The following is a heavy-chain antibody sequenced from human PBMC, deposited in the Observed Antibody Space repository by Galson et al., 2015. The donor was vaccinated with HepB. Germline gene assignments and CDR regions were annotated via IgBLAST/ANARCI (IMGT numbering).Heavy chain of an antibody. CDR1: GFTFSSYA. D-gene: IGHD2-15*01. Sequence: SLRLSCAASGFTFSSYAMHWVRQAPGKGLEWVAVISYDGSNKYYADSVKGRFTISRDNSKNTLYLQMNSLRAEDTAVYYCARDRGYCSGGSCGPVQHWGQGTLVTVSS. CDR3: ARDRGYCSGGSCGPVQH. CDR2: ISYDGSNK. V-gene: IGHV3-30*04. J-gene: IGHJ1*01.